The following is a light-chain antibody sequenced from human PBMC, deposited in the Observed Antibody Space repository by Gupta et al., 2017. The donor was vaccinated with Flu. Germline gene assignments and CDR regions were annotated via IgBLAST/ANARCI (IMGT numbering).Light chain of an antibody. CDR2: YQD. J-gene: IGLJ1*01. V-gene: IGLV1-44*01. CDR1: SSNIGVSK. Sequence: KVAMSSSGGSSNIGVSKFDWYQQLPRAAAKLLLYYQDHRLSGAPERFSCSKYGTSASVVNSGLQSEEEADDYCASRRDSPDVYVFGTGTKVTVL. CDR3: ASRRDSPDVYV.